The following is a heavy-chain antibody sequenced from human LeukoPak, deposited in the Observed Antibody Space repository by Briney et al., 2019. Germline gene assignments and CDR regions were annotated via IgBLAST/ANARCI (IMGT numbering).Heavy chain of an antibody. D-gene: IGHD6-19*01. Sequence: GESLKISCKGSGYSFTSYWIGWVRQMPGKGLEWMGIIYPGNSDTRYSPSFQGQVTISADKSITTAYVQWSSLKASDTATYYCASSIAVAGVGIDYWGQGTLVTVSS. CDR2: IYPGNSDT. V-gene: IGHV5-51*01. J-gene: IGHJ4*02. CDR3: ASSIAVAGVGIDY. CDR1: GYSFTSYW.